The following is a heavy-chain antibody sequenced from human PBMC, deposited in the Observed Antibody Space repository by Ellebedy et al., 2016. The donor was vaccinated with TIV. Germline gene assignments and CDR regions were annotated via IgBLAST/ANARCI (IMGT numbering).Heavy chain of an antibody. CDR3: AKDISYGPNWFNP. D-gene: IGHD5-18*01. Sequence: GESLKISCAASGFTVSSNYMSWVRQAPGKGLEYVSAISSNGGSTYYADSVKGRFTIARDNSKNTLYLQMNSLRAEDTAVYYCAKDISYGPNWFNPWGQGTLVTVSS. V-gene: IGHV3-64*04. J-gene: IGHJ5*02. CDR2: ISSNGGST. CDR1: GFTVSSNY.